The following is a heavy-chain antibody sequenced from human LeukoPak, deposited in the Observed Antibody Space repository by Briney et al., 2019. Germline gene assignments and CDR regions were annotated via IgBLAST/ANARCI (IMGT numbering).Heavy chain of an antibody. CDR1: GFTFDDCG. D-gene: IGHD5-24*01. J-gene: IGHJ4*02. CDR3: ARDLGDGYTSAIFDY. Sequence: GGSLRLSCAASGFTFDDCGMSWVRQAPGKGLEWVSGINWNGGSTGYADSVKGRFTISRDNAKNSLYLQMNSLRAEDTALYYCARDLGDGYTSAIFDYWGQGTLVTVSS. V-gene: IGHV3-20*04. CDR2: INWNGGST.